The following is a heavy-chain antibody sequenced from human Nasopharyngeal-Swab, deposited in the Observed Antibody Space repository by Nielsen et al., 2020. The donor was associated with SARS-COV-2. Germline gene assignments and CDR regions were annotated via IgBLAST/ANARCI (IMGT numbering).Heavy chain of an antibody. CDR1: GFTFSTHG. V-gene: IGHV3-33*01. CDR2: IWYDGSNK. D-gene: IGHD6-13*01. Sequence: GESLKISCAASGFTFSTHGMHWVRQPPGKGLEWVATIWYDGSNKYYADSVKGRFTISRDNSKNTLFLQTSSLRAEDTAVYYCARMDFIASRDYWGQGTLVTVSS. J-gene: IGHJ4*02. CDR3: ARMDFIASRDY.